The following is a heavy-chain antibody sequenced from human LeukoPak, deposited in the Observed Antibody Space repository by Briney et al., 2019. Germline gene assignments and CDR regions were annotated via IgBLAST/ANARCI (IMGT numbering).Heavy chain of an antibody. CDR3: ARPSITMVRGVPYYFDY. Sequence: GESLKISCKGSGYSFTSYWIGWVRQMPGKGLEWMGIIYPGDSDTRYSPSFQGQVTISADKSISTAYLQWSSLKASDTAVYYCARPSITMVRGVPYYFDYWGQGTLVTVSS. V-gene: IGHV5-51*01. CDR1: GYSFTSYW. J-gene: IGHJ4*02. D-gene: IGHD3-10*01. CDR2: IYPGDSDT.